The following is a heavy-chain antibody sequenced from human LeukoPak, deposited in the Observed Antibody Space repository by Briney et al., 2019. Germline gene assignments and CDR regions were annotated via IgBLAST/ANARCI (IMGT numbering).Heavy chain of an antibody. J-gene: IGHJ5*02. V-gene: IGHV4-59*01. CDR3: ARDPTMVVTGWFDP. D-gene: IGHD4-23*01. CDR2: IYYSGST. Sequence: PSETLSLTCTVSGGSISSYYWSWIRQPPGKGLEWIGYIYYSGSTKYNPSLTSRVTISVDTSKNQFSLKLSSVTAADTALYYCARDPTMVVTGWFDPWGQGTLVTVSS. CDR1: GGSISSYY.